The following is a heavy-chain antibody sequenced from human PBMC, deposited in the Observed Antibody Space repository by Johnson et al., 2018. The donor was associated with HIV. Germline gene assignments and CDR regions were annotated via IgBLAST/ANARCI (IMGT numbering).Heavy chain of an antibody. D-gene: IGHD3-22*01. V-gene: IGHV3-20*04. CDR3: AKGSPYYYDGSDYHKAFDI. Sequence: VQLVESGGGVVRPGGSLRLSCAASGFTFDDYGMSWVRQAPGKGLEWVSGINWNGGSTGYADSVKGRFTISRDNAKNSLYLQMNSLRAEDTAVYYCAKGSPYYYDGSDYHKAFDIWGQGTMVTVSS. CDR2: INWNGGST. CDR1: GFTFDDYG. J-gene: IGHJ3*02.